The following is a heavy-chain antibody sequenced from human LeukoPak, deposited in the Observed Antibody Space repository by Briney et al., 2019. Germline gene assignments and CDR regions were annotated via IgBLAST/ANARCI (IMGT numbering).Heavy chain of an antibody. V-gene: IGHV3-23*01. CDR1: GFTFSSYA. D-gene: IGHD4-11*01. J-gene: IGHJ4*02. CDR3: AKDKHRYSNYYFDY. CDR2: VSGSGGST. Sequence: GGSLRLSCAASGFTFSSYAMSWVRQAPGKGLEWVSAVSGSGGSTYYADSVKGRFTISRDNSKNTLYLQMNSLRAEDTAVYYCAKDKHRYSNYYFDYWGQGTLVTVSS.